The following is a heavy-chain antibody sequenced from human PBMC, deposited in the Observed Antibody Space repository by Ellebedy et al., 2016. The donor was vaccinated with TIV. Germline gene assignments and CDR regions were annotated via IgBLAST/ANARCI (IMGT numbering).Heavy chain of an antibody. J-gene: IGHJ4*02. D-gene: IGHD3-10*01. CDR3: VRDRRGTGPSQFGVDF. CDR2: INTDTGNP. CDR1: GYTFTTLD. Sequence: AASVKVSCKASGYTFTTLDINWVRQAPGQGLEWMGWINTDTGNPTYAQDFTGRFVFSLDTSVSTAYLEISSLKAEDTAMYFCVRDRRGTGPSQFGVDFWGQGTLVTVSS. V-gene: IGHV7-4-1*02.